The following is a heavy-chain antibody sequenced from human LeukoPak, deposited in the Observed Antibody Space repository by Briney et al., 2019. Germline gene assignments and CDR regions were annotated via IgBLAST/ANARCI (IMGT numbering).Heavy chain of an antibody. V-gene: IGHV3-23*01. J-gene: IGHJ4*02. CDR1: GFTFSSYG. CDR3: AKVEYYYDSSGYYPY. D-gene: IGHD3-22*01. Sequence: GGSLRLSCAASGFTFSSYGMTWVRQTPGKGPEWVSTISASGGSTYYADSVKGRFTISRDNSKDTLYLQMNSLRAEGTAVYYCAKVEYYYDSSGYYPYWGQGTLVTVSS. CDR2: ISASGGST.